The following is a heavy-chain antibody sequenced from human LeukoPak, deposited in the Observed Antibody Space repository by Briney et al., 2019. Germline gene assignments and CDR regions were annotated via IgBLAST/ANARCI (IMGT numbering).Heavy chain of an antibody. V-gene: IGHV3-23*01. Sequence: GGSLRLSCAASGFTFSSYAMSWVRQAPGKGLEWVSAISGSGGSTYYADSVKGRFTTSGDNSKNTLYLQMNSLRAEDTAVYYCAKLDLREGAFDIWGQGTMVTVSS. CDR3: AKLDLREGAFDI. J-gene: IGHJ3*02. CDR2: ISGSGGST. CDR1: GFTFSSYA.